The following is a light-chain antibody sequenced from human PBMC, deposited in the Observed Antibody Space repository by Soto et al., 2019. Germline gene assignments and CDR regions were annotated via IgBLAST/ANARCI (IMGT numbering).Light chain of an antibody. J-gene: IGLJ2*01. Sequence: QSVLTQPPSVSGAPGQRVTLSCTGSSSNIGARFDVHWYQQVPGTAPKLLIYGNSVRPSGVPDRFSGSKSGTSASLAITGLQAEDEADYYCQSYDSSLSGVVFGGGTKLTVL. CDR2: GNS. CDR3: QSYDSSLSGVV. V-gene: IGLV1-40*01. CDR1: SSNIGARFD.